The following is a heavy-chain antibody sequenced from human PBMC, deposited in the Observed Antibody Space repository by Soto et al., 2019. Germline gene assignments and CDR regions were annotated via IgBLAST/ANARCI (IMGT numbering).Heavy chain of an antibody. V-gene: IGHV3-21*01. D-gene: IGHD6-6*01. CDR1: GFTFSSYS. CDR3: ASSYTLAIEYSSSSWFDP. CDR2: ISSSSSYI. Sequence: GGSLRLSCAASGFTFSSYSMNWVRQAPGKGLEWVSSISSSSSYIYYADSVKGRFTISRDNAKNSLYLQMNSLRAEDTAVYYCASSYTLAIEYSSSSWFDPWGQGTLVTVSS. J-gene: IGHJ5*02.